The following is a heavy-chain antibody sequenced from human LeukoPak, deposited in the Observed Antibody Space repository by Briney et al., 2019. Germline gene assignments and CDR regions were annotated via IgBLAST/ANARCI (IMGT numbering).Heavy chain of an antibody. V-gene: IGHV3-23*01. CDR3: AKYYYDSSGYPYFDY. D-gene: IGHD3-22*01. Sequence: PGGSLRLSCAASGFTFSSYAMSWVRQAPGKGLEWVSAISGSGGSTCYADSVKGRFTISRDNSKNTLYLQMNSLRAEDTAVYYCAKYYYDSSGYPYFDYWGQGTLVTVSS. J-gene: IGHJ4*02. CDR1: GFTFSSYA. CDR2: ISGSGGST.